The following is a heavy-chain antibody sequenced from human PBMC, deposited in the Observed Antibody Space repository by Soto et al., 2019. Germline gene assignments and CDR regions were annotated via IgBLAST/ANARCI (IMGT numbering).Heavy chain of an antibody. CDR2: LFYGGTT. D-gene: IGHD3-10*01. V-gene: IGHV4-39*01. J-gene: IGHJ4*02. CDR1: GGSISGYY. Sequence: QVQLQESGPGLVKPSETLSLTCTVSGGSISGYYWTWIRQPPGKGLEWVGSLFYGGTTDYNPSLKSRLTMSIDTSKNPFSLKLRSVTAADTAVYYCARHRGPAPVYWGQGTLVTASS. CDR3: ARHRGPAPVY.